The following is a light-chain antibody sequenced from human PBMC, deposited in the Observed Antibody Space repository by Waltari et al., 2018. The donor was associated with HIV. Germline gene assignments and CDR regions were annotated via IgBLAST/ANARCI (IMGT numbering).Light chain of an antibody. CDR3: QQYDSPRYT. CDR1: QDINDS. V-gene: IGKV1-33*01. Sequence: DIQMTQSPSSLSASVGDSVTITCQASQDINDSLNWYQHKPGKAPKLLMYDASNLETGDPSRFNGSGSGADFAFTISSLQPEDIATYYCQQYDSPRYTFGQGTKVEIK. J-gene: IGKJ2*01. CDR2: DAS.